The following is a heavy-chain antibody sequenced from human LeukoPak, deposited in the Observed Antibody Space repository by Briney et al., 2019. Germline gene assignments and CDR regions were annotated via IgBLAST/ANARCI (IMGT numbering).Heavy chain of an antibody. Sequence: PSETLSLTCAVYGVTFSGYYWIWIRQPPGKGLEWIGEINHSGSNNYNPSLKSRVTISVDTSKDQFTLKLSSVTAADTAVYYCARVCGSRITFFGVVTIPANWFDPWGQGTLVTVSS. CDR2: INHSGSN. CDR1: GVTFSGYY. CDR3: ARVCGSRITFFGVVTIPANWFDP. V-gene: IGHV4-34*01. D-gene: IGHD3-3*01. J-gene: IGHJ5*02.